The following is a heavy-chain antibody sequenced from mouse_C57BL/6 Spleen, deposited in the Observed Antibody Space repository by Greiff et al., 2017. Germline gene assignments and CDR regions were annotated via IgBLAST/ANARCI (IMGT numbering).Heavy chain of an antibody. D-gene: IGHD1-1*01. CDR2: IDPETGGT. V-gene: IGHV1-15*01. CDR3: TGWATTVGNFDY. J-gene: IGHJ2*01. CDR1: GYTFTDYE. Sequence: VQLQQSGAELVRPGASVTLSCKASGYTFTDYEMHWVKQTPVHGLEWIGAIDPETGGTAYNQKFKGKAILTADKSSSTAYMELRSLTSEDSAVYYCTGWATTVGNFDYWGQGTTLTVSS.